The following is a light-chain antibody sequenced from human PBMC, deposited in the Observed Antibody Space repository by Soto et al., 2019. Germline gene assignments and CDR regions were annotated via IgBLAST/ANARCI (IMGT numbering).Light chain of an antibody. V-gene: IGLV1-47*01. Sequence: QSVLTQPPSASGTPGQTVTISSSGGTSNIGTNYVSWYQHLPGTAPKLLIYGNNQRPSGVPDRFSGSKSGTSASLAISGLRSDDEADYYCALWDDSLSGVVFGGGTKLTVL. CDR3: ALWDDSLSGVV. CDR1: TSNIGTNY. CDR2: GNN. J-gene: IGLJ3*02.